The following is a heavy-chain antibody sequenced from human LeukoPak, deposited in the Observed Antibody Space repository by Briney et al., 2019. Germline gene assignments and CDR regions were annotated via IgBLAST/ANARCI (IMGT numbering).Heavy chain of an antibody. CDR2: IKQDGSEK. V-gene: IGHV3-7*01. D-gene: IGHD6-19*01. CDR3: ARVPRAEAGNALSDAFDI. J-gene: IGHJ3*02. Sequence: GGSLRLSCAASGFTFSSYWMSWVRQAPGKGLEWVANIKQDGSEKYYVDSVKGRFTISRDNAKNSLYLQMNSLRAEDTAVYYCARVPRAEAGNALSDAFDIWGQGTMVTVSS. CDR1: GFTFSSYW.